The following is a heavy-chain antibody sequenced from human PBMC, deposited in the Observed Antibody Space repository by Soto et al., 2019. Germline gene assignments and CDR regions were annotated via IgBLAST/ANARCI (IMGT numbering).Heavy chain of an antibody. CDR1: GYTFTSYD. CDR2: MNPNSGNT. V-gene: IGHV1-8*01. D-gene: IGHD6-13*01. CDR3: ARERSAAGTGWFDP. Sequence: QVQLVQSGAEVKKPGASVKVSCKASGYTFTSYDINWVRQATGQGLEWMGWMNPNSGNTGYAQKCXGXVXXTRNTSISTAYMELSSRRSEDTAVYYCARERSAAGTGWFDPWGQGTLVTVSS. J-gene: IGHJ5*02.